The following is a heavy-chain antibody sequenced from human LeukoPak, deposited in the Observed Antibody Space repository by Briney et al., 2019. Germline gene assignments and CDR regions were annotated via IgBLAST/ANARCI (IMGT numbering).Heavy chain of an antibody. CDR2: FSGSGDTT. D-gene: IGHD3-9*01. CDR1: GFTFSTYA. V-gene: IGHV3-23*01. CDR3: AKGSGFLGGYYFDY. Sequence: GGSLRLSCVASGFTFSTYAMNWVRQAPGKGLEWVSGFSGSGDTTYFPDSVKGRFTISRDNSKKTLYLQISSLRAEDTAVYYCAKGSGFLGGYYFDYGGQGTLVTVSS. J-gene: IGHJ4*02.